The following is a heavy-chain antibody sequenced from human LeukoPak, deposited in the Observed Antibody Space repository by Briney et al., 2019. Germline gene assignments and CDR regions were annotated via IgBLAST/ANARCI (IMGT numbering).Heavy chain of an antibody. CDR2: IYYSGGNT. J-gene: IGHJ4*02. CDR3: AKDQGQAVVPRRFDN. Sequence: GGSLRLSCAASGFMFSNFAMSWVRQAPGKGLEWISTIYYSGGNTYSADSVKGRFTISRDNAKNTLYLQMNSLRAEDTAVYYCAKDQGQAVVPRRFDNWGQGTLVTVSS. CDR1: GFMFSNFA. V-gene: IGHV3-23*01. D-gene: IGHD2-2*01.